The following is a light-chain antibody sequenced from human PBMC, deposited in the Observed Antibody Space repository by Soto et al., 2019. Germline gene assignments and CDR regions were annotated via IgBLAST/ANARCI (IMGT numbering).Light chain of an antibody. CDR2: GAS. J-gene: IGKJ2*01. CDR3: QQGDKFPLT. V-gene: IGKV1-12*01. CDR1: QGISSS. Sequence: DIQMTQSPPSVSASVGDNVTVSCRARQGISSSLAWYQQKPVKAPKLLIYGASTVQSGVPSRYSGSGSATDFTLTIRSLQPEDFATYYCQQGDKFPLTFGQGTRVDI.